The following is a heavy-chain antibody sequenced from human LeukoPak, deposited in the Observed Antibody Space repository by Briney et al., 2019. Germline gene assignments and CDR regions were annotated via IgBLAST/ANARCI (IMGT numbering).Heavy chain of an antibody. D-gene: IGHD6-13*01. V-gene: IGHV1-2*02. CDR1: AYTFTGYY. CDR2: INRNSGGT. Sequence: SVTAACNAAAYTFTGYYIHYDRQAARQWLGWMGWINRNSGGTNYAQKFQGRVTMTRDTSINTAYMELSRLRSDDTAVYYCASGISSSWFDYRGQGTLVTVSS. CDR3: ASGISSSWFDY. J-gene: IGHJ4*02.